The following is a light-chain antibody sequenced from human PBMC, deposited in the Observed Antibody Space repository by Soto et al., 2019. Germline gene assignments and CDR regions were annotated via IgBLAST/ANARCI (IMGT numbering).Light chain of an antibody. Sequence: QSVLTQPPSASGTPGQRITISCSGSSSSIGSNTVNWYQQLPGTAPKLLIYSNNQRPSGVPDRFSGSKSGTSGSLAISGLQSEDEPDYYCAAWDDSLNGLVFGRGTKLTVL. V-gene: IGLV1-44*01. CDR1: SSSIGSNT. CDR2: SNN. CDR3: AAWDDSLNGLV. J-gene: IGLJ2*01.